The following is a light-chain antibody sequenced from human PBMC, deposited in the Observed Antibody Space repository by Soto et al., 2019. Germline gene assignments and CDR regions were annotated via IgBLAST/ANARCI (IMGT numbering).Light chain of an antibody. CDR1: SSNIGSNT. CDR3: AAWDDSLNGRGV. J-gene: IGLJ2*01. CDR2: SNN. V-gene: IGLV1-44*01. Sequence: QSVLTQPPSASGTPGQRVTISCSGSSSNIGSNTVNWYQQLPGTAPKLLIYSNNQRPSGVPDRFSGSKSGTSASLAISGLQSEDEADYYCAAWDDSLNGRGVFGGGT.